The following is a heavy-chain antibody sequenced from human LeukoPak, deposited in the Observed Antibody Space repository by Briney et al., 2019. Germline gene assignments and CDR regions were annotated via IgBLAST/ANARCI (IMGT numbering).Heavy chain of an antibody. CDR1: GFTFSSYW. CDR3: ARRKYSYGPYFDY. CDR2: IKQDGSEK. V-gene: IGHV3-7*01. J-gene: IGHJ4*02. Sequence: PGGFLRLSCAASGFTFSSYWMSWVRQAPGKGLEWVANIKQDGSEKHYVDSVKGRFTISRDNAKNSLYLQMNSLRAEDTAVYYCARRKYSYGPYFDYWGQGTLVTVSS. D-gene: IGHD5-18*01.